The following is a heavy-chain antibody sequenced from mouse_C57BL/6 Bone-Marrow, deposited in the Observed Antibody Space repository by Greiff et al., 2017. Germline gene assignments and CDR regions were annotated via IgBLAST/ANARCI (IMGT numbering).Heavy chain of an antibody. D-gene: IGHD2-4*01. CDR1: GFTFSSYA. V-gene: IGHV5-4*03. CDR3: ARRGITPAWFAY. J-gene: IGHJ3*01. Sequence: EVNLVESGGGLVKPGGSLKLSCAASGFTFSSYAMSWVRQTPEKRLEWVATISDGGSYTYYPDNVKGRFTISRDTAKNNLYLQMSHLKSEDTAMYYCARRGITPAWFAYWGQGTLVTVSA. CDR2: ISDGGSYT.